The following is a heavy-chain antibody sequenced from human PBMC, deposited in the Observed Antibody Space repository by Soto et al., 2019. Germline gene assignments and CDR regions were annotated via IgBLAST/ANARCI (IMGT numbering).Heavy chain of an antibody. CDR1: GFTFSSYG. Sequence: PGGSLRLSCAACGFTFSSYGMHWVRQAPGKGLEWVAVISYDGSNKYYADSVKGRFTISRDNSKNTLYLQMNSLRAEDTAVYYCAKTQSGSWHKKSNQHYYYYYGMDVWGQGTTVTVSS. CDR3: AKTQSGSWHKKSNQHYYYYYGMDV. CDR2: ISYDGSNK. J-gene: IGHJ6*02. V-gene: IGHV3-30*18. D-gene: IGHD6-13*01.